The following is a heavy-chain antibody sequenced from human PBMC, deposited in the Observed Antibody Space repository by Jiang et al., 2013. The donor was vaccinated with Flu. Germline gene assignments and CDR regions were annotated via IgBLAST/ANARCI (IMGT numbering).Heavy chain of an antibody. CDR3: ARDLGVTHKYYYYGMDV. V-gene: IGHV1-69*01. Sequence: SGAEVKKPGSSVKVSCKASGGTFSSYAISWVRQAPGQGLEWMGGIIPIFGTANYAQKFQGRVTITADESTSTAYMELSSLRSEDTAVYYCARDLGVTHKYYYYGMDVWGQGTTVTVSS. J-gene: IGHJ6*02. D-gene: IGHD3-3*01. CDR1: GGTFSSYA. CDR2: IIPIFGTA.